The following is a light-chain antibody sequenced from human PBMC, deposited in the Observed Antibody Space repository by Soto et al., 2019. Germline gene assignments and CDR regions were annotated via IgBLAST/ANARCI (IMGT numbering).Light chain of an antibody. CDR1: ISDVGGYNY. V-gene: IGLV2-14*01. CDR2: DVS. J-gene: IGLJ1*01. CDR3: SSYTSSSTLCV. Sequence: QSALTQPASVSGSPGQSITISCTGTISDVGGYNYVSWYQQHPGKAPKLMIYDVSNQPSGVSNRFSGSKSGNTASLTISGLQAEDEADYYCSSYTSSSTLCVFGTGTKVTVL.